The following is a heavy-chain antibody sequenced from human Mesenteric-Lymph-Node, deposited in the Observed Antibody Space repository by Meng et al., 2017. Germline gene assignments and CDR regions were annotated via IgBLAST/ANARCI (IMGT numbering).Heavy chain of an antibody. V-gene: IGHV5-51*01. CDR2: IYVGDSDT. J-gene: IGHJ4*02. Sequence: GESLKISCKGSGYSFSSYWIGWVRQISAKNLEWMGIIYVGDSDTRYSPSFKGQVTISVDRSISTAYLQWSSLKASDTAMYYCARRSPGADYWGQGTLVTVSS. CDR3: ARRSPGADY. CDR1: GYSFSSYW.